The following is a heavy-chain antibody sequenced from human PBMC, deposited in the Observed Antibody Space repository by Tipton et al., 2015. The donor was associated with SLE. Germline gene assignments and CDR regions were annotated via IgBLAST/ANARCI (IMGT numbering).Heavy chain of an antibody. CDR3: ATNLILEGVPEY. V-gene: IGHV4-34*01. CDR2: INHSGRT. CDR1: GGSFSGYY. Sequence: TLSLTCAVYGGSFSGYYSSWIRQPPGKGLEWIGEINHSGRTNYNPSLKSRVTISVDTSTNQISLKLRSMTAADTAVYYCATNLILEGVPEYWAQGSLVTVSS. D-gene: IGHD3-10*01. J-gene: IGHJ1*01.